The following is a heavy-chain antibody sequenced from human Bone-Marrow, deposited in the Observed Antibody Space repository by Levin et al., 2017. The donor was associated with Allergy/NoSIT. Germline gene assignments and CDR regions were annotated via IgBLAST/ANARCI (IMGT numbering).Heavy chain of an antibody. CDR2: ISYDGSNE. V-gene: IGHV3-30*18. CDR1: GFPFRSYG. J-gene: IGHJ3*02. CDR3: ANARVYYDFGTAYYGEAFDI. D-gene: IGHD3-3*01. Sequence: HSGGSLRLSCAASGFPFRSYGMHWVRQSPGKGLEWVAVISYDGSNEYYSESVKGRFTISRDNSKNTLYLQMNSLRVEDTAVYYCANARVYYDFGTAYYGEAFDIWGQGTMVTVSS.